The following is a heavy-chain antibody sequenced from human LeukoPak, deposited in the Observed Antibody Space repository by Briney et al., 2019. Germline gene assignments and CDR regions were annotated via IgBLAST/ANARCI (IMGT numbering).Heavy chain of an antibody. CDR1: GYTFSSYG. CDR2: ISAYNGNT. D-gene: IGHD4-23*01. Sequence: ASVKVSCKASGYTFSSYGISWVRQAPGQGLEWMGWISAYNGNTNYAQKLQGRVTMTTDTSTSTAYMELRSLRSDDTAVYYCARERDYGGKVDYWGQGTLVTVSS. J-gene: IGHJ4*02. V-gene: IGHV1-18*01. CDR3: ARERDYGGKVDY.